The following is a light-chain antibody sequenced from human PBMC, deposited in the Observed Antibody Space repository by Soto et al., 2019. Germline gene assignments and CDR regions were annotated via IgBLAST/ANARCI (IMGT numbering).Light chain of an antibody. CDR1: SSDVGAYNS. CDR2: KGT. Sequence: QSALAQPASVSGSPGQSITISCTGTSSDVGAYNSVSWYQQHPHKAPQVIIYKGTQRPSGVSHRFSGSTSGNAASLTISGLQADDEADYFCCSSAPESTYVFGSGTKLTVL. CDR3: CSSAPESTYV. V-gene: IGLV2-23*01. J-gene: IGLJ1*01.